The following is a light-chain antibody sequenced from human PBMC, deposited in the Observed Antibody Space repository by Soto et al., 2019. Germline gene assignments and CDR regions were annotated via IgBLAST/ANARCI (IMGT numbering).Light chain of an antibody. CDR2: ATS. J-gene: IGKJ5*01. Sequence: EVVFTQSPATLSLAPGERATLSCRASQFLSSYLAWYQQKPGQPPRLLIYATSNRATGIPARFSGSRSGTDFTLTVSSLQSEDFAVYYCQKYIKWPITFGQGTRLEIK. CDR1: QFLSSY. CDR3: QKYIKWPIT. V-gene: IGKV3-11*01.